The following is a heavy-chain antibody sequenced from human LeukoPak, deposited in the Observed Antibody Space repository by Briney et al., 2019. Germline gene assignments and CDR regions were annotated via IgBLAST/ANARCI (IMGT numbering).Heavy chain of an antibody. Sequence: SETLSLTCTISGASISGFYWGWIRQPPGKGLEWIGSIYYSGTTYYSPSLKSRVTISLDTSKNQFSLKLNSVTAADTAVYYCARQDLAVSGVDYWGQGTLVTVSS. CDR3: ARQDLAVSGVDY. V-gene: IGHV4-39*01. CDR1: GASISGFY. CDR2: IYYSGTT. D-gene: IGHD6-19*01. J-gene: IGHJ4*02.